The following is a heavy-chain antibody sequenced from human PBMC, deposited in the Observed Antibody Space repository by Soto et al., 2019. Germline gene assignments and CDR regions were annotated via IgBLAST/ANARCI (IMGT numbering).Heavy chain of an antibody. V-gene: IGHV4-31*03. Sequence: QVQLQESGPGLVKPSQTLSLTCSVSGASMSSGAYYWSWIRQHPGKGLEVIAYIYHSGYTHYNPSLRSRITISVDTSKNPVALNLTSVTDADTAGYYCASTYSGYLDNWGQGTLGTVSS. CDR2: IYHSGYT. CDR3: ASTYSGYLDN. CDR1: GASMSSGAYY. J-gene: IGHJ4*02. D-gene: IGHD3-22*01.